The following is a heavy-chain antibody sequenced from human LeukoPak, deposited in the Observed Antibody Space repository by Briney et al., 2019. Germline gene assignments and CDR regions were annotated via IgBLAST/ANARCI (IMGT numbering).Heavy chain of an antibody. CDR3: ARRNLGDAYNYRFDY. J-gene: IGHJ4*02. CDR1: GFTFSSYS. D-gene: IGHD5-24*01. CDR2: ISTSNRAI. V-gene: IGHV3-48*04. Sequence: GGSLRLSCAASGFTFSSYSMNWVRQAPGKGLEWISSISTSNRAIYYADSVKGRFTISRDNAKNSLYLQLNGLRAEDTAVYYCARRNLGDAYNYRFDYWGQGTLVTVSS.